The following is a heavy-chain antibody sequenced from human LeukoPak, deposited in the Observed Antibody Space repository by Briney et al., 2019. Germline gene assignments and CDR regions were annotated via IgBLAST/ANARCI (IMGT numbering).Heavy chain of an antibody. D-gene: IGHD1-26*01. V-gene: IGHV3-72*01. CDR1: GFTFSDHY. CDR3: ARASHSGSYFFY. CDR2: SRNKANSYST. J-gene: IGHJ4*02. Sequence: GGSLRLSCAASGFTFSDHYMDWVRQTPGKGLEWVGRSRNKANSYSTEYAASVNGRFTISRDDSKNSLFLQMNSLRTDDTAVYYCARASHSGSYFFYWGQGTLVTVSS.